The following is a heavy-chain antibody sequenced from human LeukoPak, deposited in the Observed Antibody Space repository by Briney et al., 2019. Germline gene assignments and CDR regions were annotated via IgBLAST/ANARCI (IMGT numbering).Heavy chain of an antibody. CDR1: GGSISSYY. V-gene: IGHV4-59*01. CDR3: ARDHNGLAGFDY. CDR2: IYYSGGT. J-gene: IGHJ4*02. Sequence: PSETLSLTCTVSGGSISSYYWSWIRQPPGKGLEWIGYIYYSGGTNYNPSLKSRVTISVDTSKNQFSLKLSSVTAADTAVYYCARDHNGLAGFDYWGQGTLVTVSS. D-gene: IGHD2-8*01.